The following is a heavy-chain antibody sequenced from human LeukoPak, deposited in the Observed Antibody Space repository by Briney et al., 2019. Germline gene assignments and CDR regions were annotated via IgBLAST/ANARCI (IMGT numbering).Heavy chain of an antibody. CDR2: IWPDGSNK. D-gene: IGHD6-13*01. CDR3: AQSHSSSWYGIIDY. V-gene: IGHV3-33*06. CDR1: GFIFSDYG. Sequence: GGSLRLSCVASGFIFSDYGMHWVRQTPGKGLEWVAVIWPDGSNKYYADSVKGRFSISRDNSQSTTYLQMNSLRAEDTALYYCAQSHSSSWYGIIDYWGLGTLVTLSS. J-gene: IGHJ4*02.